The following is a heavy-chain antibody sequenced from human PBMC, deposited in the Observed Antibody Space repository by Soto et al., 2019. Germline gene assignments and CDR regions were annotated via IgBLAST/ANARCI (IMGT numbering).Heavy chain of an antibody. CDR1: GGSISSSSYY. V-gene: IGHV4-39*01. CDR2: IYYSGST. D-gene: IGHD3-3*01. J-gene: IGHJ5*02. Sequence: QLQLQESGPGLVKPSETLSLTCTVSGGSISSSSYYWGWIRQPPGKGLEWIGSIYYSGSTYYNPSLKSRVTISVDTSKNQFSLKLSSVTAADTAVYYCARLSDFWSGYYLGFDPWGQGTLVTVSS. CDR3: ARLSDFWSGYYLGFDP.